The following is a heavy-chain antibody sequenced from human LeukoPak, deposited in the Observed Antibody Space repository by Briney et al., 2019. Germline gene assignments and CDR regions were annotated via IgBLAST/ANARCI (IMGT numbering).Heavy chain of an antibody. CDR2: ISGSGGST. D-gene: IGHD6-19*01. V-gene: IGHV3-23*01. CDR1: GFTFSTYA. J-gene: IGHJ4*02. Sequence: PGESLRLSCAASGFTFSTYAMSWVRQAPGKGLEWVSTISGSGGSTYYAGSVKGRFTISRDNSKNTLYLQMNSLRAKDTAVYYCAKDSPTIAVAGTQDYWGQGTLVTVSS. CDR3: AKDSPTIAVAGTQDY.